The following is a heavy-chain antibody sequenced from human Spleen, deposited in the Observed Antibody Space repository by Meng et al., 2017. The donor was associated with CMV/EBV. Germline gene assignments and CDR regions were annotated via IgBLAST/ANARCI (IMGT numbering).Heavy chain of an antibody. V-gene: IGHV1-2*02. D-gene: IGHD2-2*01. CDR1: GYTFTGYY. CDR2: INSNSGGT. Sequence: QVQLVQSGAEVKKPGASVKVSCKASGYTFTGYYMHWVRQAPGQGLEWMGWINSNSGGTNYAQKFQGRVTITADESTSTAYMELSSLRSEDTAVYYCARDHLRGIVVVPAFDYWGQGTLVTVSS. J-gene: IGHJ4*02. CDR3: ARDHLRGIVVVPAFDY.